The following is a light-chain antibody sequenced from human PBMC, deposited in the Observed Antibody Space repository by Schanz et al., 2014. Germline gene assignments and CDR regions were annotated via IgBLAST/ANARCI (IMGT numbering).Light chain of an antibody. Sequence: EIVVTQSPDTLSLSPGERATLSCRASQSVSDNYLAWYQQKPGQAPRLLIYGASTRATGIPDRFSGSGSGTDFTLTISRLEPEDFAVYYCQQYGSSPLTFGQGTRLEIK. CDR3: QQYGSSPLT. J-gene: IGKJ5*01. CDR2: GAS. V-gene: IGKV3-20*01. CDR1: QSVSDNY.